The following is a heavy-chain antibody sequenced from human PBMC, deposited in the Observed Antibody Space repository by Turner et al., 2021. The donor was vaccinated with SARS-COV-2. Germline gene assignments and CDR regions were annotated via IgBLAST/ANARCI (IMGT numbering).Heavy chain of an antibody. V-gene: IGHV3-53*04. J-gene: IGHJ6*02. CDR3: ARDLVAYGMDV. CDR2: IYSGGST. D-gene: IGHD2-15*01. Sequence: EVQLVESGGGLVQPGGSLRLSCAASGFTVSRNYMSWVRQAPGKGLEWVSVIYSGGSTYYAESVKGRFTISRHNSKNTLYLQMNSLRAEDTAVYYCARDLVAYGMDVWGQGTTVTVSS. CDR1: GFTVSRNY.